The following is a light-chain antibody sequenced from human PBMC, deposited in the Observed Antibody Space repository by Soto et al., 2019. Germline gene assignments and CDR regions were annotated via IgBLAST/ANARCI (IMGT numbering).Light chain of an antibody. CDR3: QQYGTSPPS. V-gene: IGKV3-20*01. CDR1: QSVSSNF. J-gene: IGKJ1*01. Sequence: EIVLTQSPGTLSLSPGERATLSCKASQSVSSNFLAWYQRTPGQAPRLLIYGASYRATDIPYRFSGSVSGTDFTLTITRLDPEDFAVYYCQQYGTSPPSFGQGTKVEIK. CDR2: GAS.